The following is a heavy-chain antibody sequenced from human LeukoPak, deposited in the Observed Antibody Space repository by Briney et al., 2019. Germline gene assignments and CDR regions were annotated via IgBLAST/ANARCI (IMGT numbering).Heavy chain of an antibody. CDR2: IIPILGTA. D-gene: IGHD2-2*01. CDR1: GGTFSSYA. Sequence: SVKVSCKASGGTFSSYAISWVRQAPGQGLEWMGGIIPILGTANYAQKFQGRVTITADESTSTAYMELSSLRSEDTAVYYCARAAGYCSSTSCYVPLPYYYYGMDVWGQGTTVTVSS. J-gene: IGHJ6*02. V-gene: IGHV1-69*13. CDR3: ARAAGYCSSTSCYVPLPYYYYGMDV.